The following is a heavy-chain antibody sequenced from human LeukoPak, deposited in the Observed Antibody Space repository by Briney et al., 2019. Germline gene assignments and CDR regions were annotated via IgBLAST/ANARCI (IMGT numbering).Heavy chain of an antibody. CDR2: VSWNGGSI. CDR3: AKDIVQPWHLPVFEY. D-gene: IGHD5-18*01. CDR1: GFTFDDYA. J-gene: IGHJ4*02. Sequence: PGGSLRLSCAASGFTFDDYAMHWVRQAPGKGLEWVSGVSWNGGSIGYADSVKGRFTISRDNAKKFLYLQMNSLRPEDTALYFCAKDIVQPWHLPVFEYWGQGALVTVSS. V-gene: IGHV3-9*01.